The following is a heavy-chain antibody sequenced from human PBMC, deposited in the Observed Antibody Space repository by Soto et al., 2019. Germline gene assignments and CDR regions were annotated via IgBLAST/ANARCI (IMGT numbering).Heavy chain of an antibody. CDR3: GATGYSSSSAGDY. CDR2: IYYSGST. V-gene: IGHV4-59*01. D-gene: IGHD6-6*01. J-gene: IGHJ4*02. Sequence: ASETLSLTCTVSGGSISSYYWSWIRRPPGKGLEWIGYIYYSGSTNYNPSLKSRVTISVDTSKKKFSLKLRSVPAADTAAYYYGATGYSSSSAGDYWGQGTLVTVSS. CDR1: GGSISSYY.